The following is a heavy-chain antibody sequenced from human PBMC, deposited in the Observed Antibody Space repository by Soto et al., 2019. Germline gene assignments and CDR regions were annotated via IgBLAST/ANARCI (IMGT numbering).Heavy chain of an antibody. J-gene: IGHJ4*02. CDR3: ARGRPTLRPGSVRCAG. V-gene: IGHV4-30-4*01. CDR2: VTYSGNT. CDR1: GGSINNSDDN. D-gene: IGHD1-26*01. Sequence: PSETLSITCTVSGGSINNSDDNWAWIRKPPGKGLQYIEYVTYSGNTFYKSSLKSRIKMSVDKSKNQFSLRLTSVTAADTAVYYGARGRPTLRPGSVRCAGWAQGMRVT.